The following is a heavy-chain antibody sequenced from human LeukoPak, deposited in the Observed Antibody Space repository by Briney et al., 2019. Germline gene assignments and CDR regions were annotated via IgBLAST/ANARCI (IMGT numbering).Heavy chain of an antibody. J-gene: IGHJ4*02. CDR3: AKGSGWYV. CDR1: GFTFSSSS. CDR2: ISGSGGST. D-gene: IGHD6-19*01. Sequence: PGGSLRLSCAASGFTFSSSSMSWVRQAPGQGLEWVSVISGSGGSTDYADSVKGRFTISRDNSKNTLYLQINSLRAEDTAVYYCAKGSGWYVWGQGTLVTVSS. V-gene: IGHV3-23*01.